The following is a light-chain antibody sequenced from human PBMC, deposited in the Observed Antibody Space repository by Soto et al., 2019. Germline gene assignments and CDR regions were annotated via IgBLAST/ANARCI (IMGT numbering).Light chain of an antibody. V-gene: IGKV1-39*01. CDR1: QSIGSY. Sequence: DIQMTQSPSSLSASVGDRVTITCRASQSIGSYLNWYQQTPGKAPKLLIYAASTLQSGVPSRFSGSGSGTDFTLTISSLQPGDFATYYCQQSYSFPRTFGQGTKVDIK. CDR3: QQSYSFPRT. J-gene: IGKJ1*01. CDR2: AAS.